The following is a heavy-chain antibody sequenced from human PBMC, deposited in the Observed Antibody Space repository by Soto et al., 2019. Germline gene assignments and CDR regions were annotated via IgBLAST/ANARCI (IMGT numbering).Heavy chain of an antibody. V-gene: IGHV5-51*01. CDR1: GYTFTDYW. CDR3: ASQKTVIRGPLSSNWFDP. D-gene: IGHD1-1*01. Sequence: GESVEISCKGYGYTFTDYWIGWVRQMPGKGLELIGLIYPGDSDTRYSPSFQGRVTISADKSISTAFLQWSSLRASDTAMYYCASQKTVIRGPLSSNWFDPWGQGTLVTVSS. CDR2: IYPGDSDT. J-gene: IGHJ5*02.